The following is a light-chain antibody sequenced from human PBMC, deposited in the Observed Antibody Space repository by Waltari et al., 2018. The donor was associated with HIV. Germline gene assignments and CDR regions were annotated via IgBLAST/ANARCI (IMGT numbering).Light chain of an antibody. CDR1: SMDVGYNV. V-gene: IGLV2-23*02. CDR2: EVN. CDR3: CSYSITSTSVL. J-gene: IGLJ2*01. Sequence: QSALTQPASVSGSPGQSITISCTGSSMDVGYNVVSWYQQHPGKVPKLLISEVNKRPSGVSNRFSGSKSGNTASLTISGLQAEDEADYYCCSYSITSTSVLFGGGTKVTVV.